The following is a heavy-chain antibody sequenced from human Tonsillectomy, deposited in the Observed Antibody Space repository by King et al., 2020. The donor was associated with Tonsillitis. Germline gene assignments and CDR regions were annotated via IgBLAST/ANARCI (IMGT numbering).Heavy chain of an antibody. D-gene: IGHD3-22*01. J-gene: IGHJ5*02. V-gene: IGHV3-21*01. CDR2: ISSSSSYI. CDR3: ARGDYYDGAWFDP. Sequence: EVQLVESGGGLVKPGGSLRLSCAASGFTFSSYSMNWVRQAPGKGLEWVSSISSSSSYIYYADSVKGRFTISRDNAKNSLYLQMNSLRAEDTAVYYCARGDYYDGAWFDPWGQGTLVTVSS. CDR1: GFTFSSYS.